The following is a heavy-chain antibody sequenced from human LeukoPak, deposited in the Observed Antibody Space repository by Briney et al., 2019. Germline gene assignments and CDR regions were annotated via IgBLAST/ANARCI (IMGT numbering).Heavy chain of an antibody. Sequence: GGSLRLSCAASGFTFSNAWMSWVRQAPGKGLEWVGRIKSKTDGGTTDYAAPVKGRFTISRDDSKNTLNLQMNSLKTEDTAVYYCTTHLEAAHYYDSSGYRAFDIWGQGTMVTVSS. CDR3: TTHLEAAHYYDSSGYRAFDI. J-gene: IGHJ3*02. V-gene: IGHV3-15*01. CDR2: IKSKTDGGTT. D-gene: IGHD3-22*01. CDR1: GFTFSNAW.